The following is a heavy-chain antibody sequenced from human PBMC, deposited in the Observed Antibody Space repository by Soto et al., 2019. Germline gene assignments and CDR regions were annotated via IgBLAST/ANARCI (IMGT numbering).Heavy chain of an antibody. CDR3: ARIDGDYGPKGFDP. CDR2: VYFSGSK. Sequence: QVQLKESGPGLLKPSETLSLTCTVSGASVSSASYYWAWLRQPPGRGLEWIGSVYFSGSKSYLPSRRSRVTVSVDPSKNQFSLTLASVTASDSAVYYCARIDGDYGPKGFDPWGQGTLVIVS. V-gene: IGHV4-61*01. D-gene: IGHD4-17*01. CDR1: GASVSSASYY. J-gene: IGHJ5*02.